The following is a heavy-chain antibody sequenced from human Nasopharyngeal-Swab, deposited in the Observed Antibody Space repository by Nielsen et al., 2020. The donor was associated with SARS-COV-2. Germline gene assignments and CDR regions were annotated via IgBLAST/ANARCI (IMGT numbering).Heavy chain of an antibody. J-gene: IGHJ6*03. CDR2: ISSSSSYI. V-gene: IGHV3-21*01. Sequence: GESLKISCAASGFTFSSYSMNWVRQAPGKGLEWVSSISSSSSYIYYADPVKGQLTISRDNAKNSLYLQMNSLRAEDTAVYYCASDYCSSTICYFGADYYYMDVWGKGTTFTVSS. CDR1: GFTFSSYS. D-gene: IGHD2-2*01. CDR3: ASDYCSSTICYFGADYYYMDV.